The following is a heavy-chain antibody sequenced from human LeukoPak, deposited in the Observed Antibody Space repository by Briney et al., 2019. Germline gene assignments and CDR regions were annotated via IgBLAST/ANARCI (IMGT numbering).Heavy chain of an antibody. D-gene: IGHD3-22*01. CDR1: GGSFSGYY. Sequence: SETLSLTCAVYGGSFSGYYWSWIRQPPGKGLEWIGEVNHSGSTNYNPSLKSRVTISVDTSKNQFSLKLSSVTAADTAVYYCARVKDYYDSSGYLDYWGQGTLVTVSS. J-gene: IGHJ4*02. V-gene: IGHV4-34*01. CDR2: VNHSGST. CDR3: ARVKDYYDSSGYLDY.